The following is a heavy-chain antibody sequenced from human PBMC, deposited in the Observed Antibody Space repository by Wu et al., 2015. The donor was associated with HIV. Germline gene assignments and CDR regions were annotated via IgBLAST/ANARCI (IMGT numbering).Heavy chain of an antibody. D-gene: IGHD6-13*01. CDR1: GYIFTDYY. J-gene: IGHJ4*02. CDR3: ARTIAAAGY. CDR2: IIPHSGDT. V-gene: IGHV1-2*02. Sequence: QVQLMQSGAEVRKPGASVRVSCKTSGYIFTDYYIHWVRQAPGQGLQWMGWIIPHSGDTNSAQKFQGRVTLTRDTSISTAYMELSSLKFDDTAVYYCARTIAAAGYWGQGTLVTVSS.